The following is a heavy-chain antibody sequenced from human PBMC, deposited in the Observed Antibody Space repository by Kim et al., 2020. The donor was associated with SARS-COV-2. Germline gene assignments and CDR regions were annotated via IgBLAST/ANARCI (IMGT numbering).Heavy chain of an antibody. CDR3: ARATGGWLLLHVGWFDP. J-gene: IGHJ5*02. D-gene: IGHD3-22*01. CDR1: GGTFSSYA. V-gene: IGHV1-69*13. Sequence: SVKVSCKASGGTFSSYAISWVRQAPGQGLEWMGGIIPIFGTANYAQKFQGRVTITADESTSTAYMELSSLRSEDTAVYYCARATGGWLLLHVGWFDPWGQGTLVTVSS. CDR2: IIPIFGTA.